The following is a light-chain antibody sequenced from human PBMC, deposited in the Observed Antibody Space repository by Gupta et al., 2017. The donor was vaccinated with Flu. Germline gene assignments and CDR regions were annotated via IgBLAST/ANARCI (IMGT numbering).Light chain of an antibody. J-gene: IGLJ1*01. V-gene: IGLV2-14*04. CDR1: SRDVGRSDY. CDR2: DVS. Sequence: ITISCTGTSRDVGRSDYVSWYRQDPGKAPKLVIYDVSNRPSGVSSRFSGSKSGNTASLTISGLQAEDETDYYCSSYTSSSTFYVFGSGTKVTVL. CDR3: SSYTSSSTFYV.